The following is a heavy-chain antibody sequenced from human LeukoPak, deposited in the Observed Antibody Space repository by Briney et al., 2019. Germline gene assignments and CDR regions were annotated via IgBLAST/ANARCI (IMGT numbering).Heavy chain of an antibody. D-gene: IGHD2-2*01. J-gene: IGHJ4*02. V-gene: IGHV3-23*01. Sequence: GGSLRLSCAASGFTFSHYAMNWVRQAPGKGLEWVSAIGGNGGNTYYADSVKGRFTISRDNSKSTLYLQMSSLRAEDTAIYYCAKDRAAAAYFDYWGQRTLVTVSS. CDR3: AKDRAAAAYFDY. CDR2: IGGNGGNT. CDR1: GFTFSHYA.